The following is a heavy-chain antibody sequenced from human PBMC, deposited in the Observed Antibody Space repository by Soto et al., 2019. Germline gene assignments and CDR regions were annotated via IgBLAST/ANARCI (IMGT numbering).Heavy chain of an antibody. CDR3: VKEKVPTFLHAFDI. V-gene: IGHV3-9*01. Sequence: EVQLVESGGGLVHPGGSLRLSFAASGCKFDDYAMHWVRQAPGKGLEWVSGISWKSGDINYADSVKGRFTISRDNAKHSLFLQMNTLSADDTTLYYCVKEKVPTFLHAFDIWGPGTMVTVSS. CDR1: GCKFDDYA. J-gene: IGHJ3*02. CDR2: ISWKSGDI. D-gene: IGHD3-16*01.